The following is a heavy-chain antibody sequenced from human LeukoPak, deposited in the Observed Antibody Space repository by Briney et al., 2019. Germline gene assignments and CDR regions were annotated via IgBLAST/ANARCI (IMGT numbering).Heavy chain of an antibody. CDR3: ARDCFGFFNWFDP. Sequence: GASVKVSCKTSGYSFTSQDMHWVRQAPGQGLEWMGWINPNSGGTNYAQKFQGRVTMTRDTSISTAYMELSRLRSDDTAVYYCARDCFGFFNWFDPWGQETLVTVSS. D-gene: IGHD3-3*01. CDR2: INPNSGGT. V-gene: IGHV1-2*02. CDR1: GYSFTSQD. J-gene: IGHJ5*02.